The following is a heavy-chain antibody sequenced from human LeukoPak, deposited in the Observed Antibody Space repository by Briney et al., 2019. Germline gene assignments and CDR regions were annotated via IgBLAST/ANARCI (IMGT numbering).Heavy chain of an antibody. J-gene: IGHJ4*02. D-gene: IGHD3-22*01. CDR3: AKGATYSYDSSGYFDY. CDR1: GFTFSSYW. CDR2: IKQDGSEK. Sequence: GGSLRLSCAASGFTFSSYWMSWVRQAPGKGLEWVANIKQDGSEKYYVDSVKGRFTISRDKSKNTLYLQMNSLRAEDTAVYYCAKGATYSYDSSGYFDYWGQGTLVTVSS. V-gene: IGHV3-7*03.